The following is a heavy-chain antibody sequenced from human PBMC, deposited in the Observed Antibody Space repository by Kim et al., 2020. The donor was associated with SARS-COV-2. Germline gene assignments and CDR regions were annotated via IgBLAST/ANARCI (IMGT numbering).Heavy chain of an antibody. V-gene: IGHV1-3*01. J-gene: IGHJ4*02. CDR3: AREAVAGSFDY. Sequence: KTEYYRKFQARVSITRDTSATTAYLERSGLISKDTAVYYCAREAVAGSFDYWGQGTLVTVSS. D-gene: IGHD6-19*01. CDR2: KT.